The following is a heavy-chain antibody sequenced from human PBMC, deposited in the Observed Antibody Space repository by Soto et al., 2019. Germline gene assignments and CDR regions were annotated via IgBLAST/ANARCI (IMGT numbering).Heavy chain of an antibody. Sequence: QGQLVQSGPEVRKPGASVRVSCKASGYSFASYGISWVRQAPGEGLEWMGWIRAHNGDTKYARSPQGRVTLTTDTTTSTADMELRSLRSADTAVYFCARAPTCSEPAAGYTWFDPWGQGTLVTVSS. V-gene: IGHV1-18*01. CDR3: ARAPTCSEPAAGYTWFDP. D-gene: IGHD6-13*01. CDR2: IRAHNGDT. CDR1: GYSFASYG. J-gene: IGHJ5*02.